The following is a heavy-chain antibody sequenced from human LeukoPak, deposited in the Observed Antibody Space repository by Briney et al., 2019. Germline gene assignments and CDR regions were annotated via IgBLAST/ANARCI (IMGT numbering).Heavy chain of an antibody. D-gene: IGHD5-12*01. Sequence: PGGSLRLSCAASGFTFSSYWMHWVHQAPGKGLVWVSRINSDGSSTSYADSVKGRFTISRDNAKNTLYLQMNSLRAEDTAVYNCARDPGATIVDYWGQGTLVTVSS. J-gene: IGHJ4*02. CDR1: GFTFSSYW. CDR3: ARDPGATIVDY. V-gene: IGHV3-74*01. CDR2: INSDGSST.